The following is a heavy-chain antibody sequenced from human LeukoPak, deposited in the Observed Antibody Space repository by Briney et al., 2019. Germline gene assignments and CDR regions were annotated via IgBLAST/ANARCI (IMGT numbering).Heavy chain of an antibody. D-gene: IGHD5-12*01. Sequence: PGGSLRLSCAASGFTFSTYWMHWVRQAPGKGLVWVSRINSDGSSTSYADSVKGRCTISRDNAKNTLYLQMNSLRAEDTAVYYCASFSVATPTVDYWGQGTLVTVSS. V-gene: IGHV3-74*01. CDR2: INSDGSST. CDR3: ASFSVATPTVDY. J-gene: IGHJ4*02. CDR1: GFTFSTYW.